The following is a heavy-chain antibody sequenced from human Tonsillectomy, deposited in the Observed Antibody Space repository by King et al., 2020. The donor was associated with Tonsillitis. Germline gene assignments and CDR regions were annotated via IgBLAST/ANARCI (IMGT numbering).Heavy chain of an antibody. D-gene: IGHD3-22*01. CDR2: MNPNSGNT. Sequence: EQLVQSGAEVKKPGASVKVSCKASGYTFTSYDINWVRQATGQGLEWMGWMNPNSGNTGYAQKFQGKVTMTRNTSISTAYMELSSLRSEDTAVYYCASVSDSSGYYYFDYWGQGTLVTVSS. J-gene: IGHJ4*02. V-gene: IGHV1-8*01. CDR1: GYTFTSYD. CDR3: ASVSDSSGYYYFDY.